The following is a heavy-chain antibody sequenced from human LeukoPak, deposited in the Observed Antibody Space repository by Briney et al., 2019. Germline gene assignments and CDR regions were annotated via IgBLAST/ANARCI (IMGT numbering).Heavy chain of an antibody. D-gene: IGHD3-9*01. J-gene: IGHJ4*02. Sequence: GRSLRLSCAASGFTFRSSGMHWVRQAPGKGLEWVVVIYYDASNKLSADSVKGRFTISRDNSKNMLYLQMNSLRADDTAVYYCARDRSRYVDYWGQGTLVTVSS. CDR3: ARDRSRYVDY. CDR1: GFTFRSSG. CDR2: IYYDASNK. V-gene: IGHV3-33*01.